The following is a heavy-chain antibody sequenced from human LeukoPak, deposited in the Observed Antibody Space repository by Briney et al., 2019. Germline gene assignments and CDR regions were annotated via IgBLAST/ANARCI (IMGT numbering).Heavy chain of an antibody. Sequence: GGSLRLSYAASGFIFSSYGMHWVRRAPGKGLEWVAVIWYDGSNKYYADSVKGRFTISRDNSKNTLYLQMNSLRAEDTAVYYCARVFNGDDYWGQGTLVTVSS. J-gene: IGHJ4*02. D-gene: IGHD3-10*01. CDR2: IWYDGSNK. CDR3: ARVFNGDDY. CDR1: GFIFSSYG. V-gene: IGHV3-33*01.